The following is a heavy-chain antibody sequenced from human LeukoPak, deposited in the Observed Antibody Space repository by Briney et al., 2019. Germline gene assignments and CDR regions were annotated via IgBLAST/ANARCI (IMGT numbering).Heavy chain of an antibody. CDR1: GFTFSSSW. CDR2: IKQDGSDK. CDR3: ARGPLSRPFDY. J-gene: IGHJ4*02. V-gene: IGHV3-7*05. Sequence: GESLRLSCTASGFTFSSSWMSWVRQAPGKGLEWVANIKQDGSDKYYVDSVKGRFTISRDNAKNSLYLQMDNLRAEDTAVYYCARGPLSRPFDYWGQGTLVTVSS. D-gene: IGHD2-15*01.